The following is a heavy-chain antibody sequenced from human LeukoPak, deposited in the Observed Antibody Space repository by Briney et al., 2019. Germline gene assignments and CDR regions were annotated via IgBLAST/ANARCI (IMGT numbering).Heavy chain of an antibody. CDR1: EFAFSNFA. D-gene: IGHD6-19*01. J-gene: IGHJ4*02. CDR3: AKRGGYSSGWYYSDY. CDR2: ISYDGNYK. V-gene: IGHV3-30*18. Sequence: PAGSLRLSCAASEFAFSNFAMHWVRQAPGKGLEWVAAISYDGNYKFYADSVKGRFTISRDNSKNTLYLQLNSLRPEDTAVYYCAKRGGYSSGWYYSDYWGQGTLVTVSS.